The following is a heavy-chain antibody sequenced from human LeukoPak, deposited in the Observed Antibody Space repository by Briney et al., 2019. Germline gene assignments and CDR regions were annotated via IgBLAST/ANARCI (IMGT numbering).Heavy chain of an antibody. CDR1: GGSISSSSYY. V-gene: IGHV4-39*07. D-gene: IGHD3-16*02. CDR2: IYYSGST. CDR3: ARADYDYVWGSYRYWSRYFDY. Sequence: PSETLSLTCTVSGGSISSSSYYWGWIRQPPGKGLEWIGSIYYSGSTYYNPSLKSRVTISVDTSKNQFSLKLSSVTAADTAVYYCARADYDYVWGSYRYWSRYFDYWGQGTLVTVSS. J-gene: IGHJ4*02.